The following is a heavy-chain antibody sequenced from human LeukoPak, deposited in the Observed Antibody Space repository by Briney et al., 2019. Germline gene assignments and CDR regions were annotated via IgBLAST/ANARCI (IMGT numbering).Heavy chain of an antibody. CDR2: INSDGSST. D-gene: IGHD3-16*01. Sequence: PGGSLRLSCAASGFTFSIYWMHWVRQAPGKGLVWVSLINSDGSSTNYADSVKGRFTISRDNAKNTLYLQMNSLRAEDTAVYYCARDIYGYFDLWGRGTLVTVSS. V-gene: IGHV3-74*01. CDR3: ARDIYGYFDL. CDR1: GFTFSIYW. J-gene: IGHJ2*01.